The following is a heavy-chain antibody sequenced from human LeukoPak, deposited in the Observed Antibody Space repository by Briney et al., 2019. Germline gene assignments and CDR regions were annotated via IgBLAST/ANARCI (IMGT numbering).Heavy chain of an antibody. CDR2: INHSGST. CDR1: GSFSGYY. J-gene: IGHJ4*02. D-gene: IGHD3-3*01. CDR3: ARVGFWSGYYTGPKYYFDY. Sequence: SETLSLTCAVYGSFSGYYWSWIRQPPGKGLEWIGEINHSGSTNYNPSLKSRVTISVDTSKSQFSLKLSSVTAADTAVYYCARVGFWSGYYTGPKYYFDYWGQGTLVTVSS. V-gene: IGHV4-34*01.